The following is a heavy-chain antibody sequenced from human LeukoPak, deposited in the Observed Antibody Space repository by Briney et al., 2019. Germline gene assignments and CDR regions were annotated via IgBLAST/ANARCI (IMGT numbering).Heavy chain of an antibody. CDR2: INPNSGDT. Sequence: GASVKVSCKASGYTFTGYYMHWVRQAPGQGLEWMGWINPNSGDTNYAQNFQGRVTMTRDTSISTAYMELSRLRSDDTAVYYCARDRTDWNYAAGIDYWGQGTLVTVSS. J-gene: IGHJ4*02. D-gene: IGHD1-7*01. CDR3: ARDRTDWNYAAGIDY. CDR1: GYTFTGYY. V-gene: IGHV1-2*02.